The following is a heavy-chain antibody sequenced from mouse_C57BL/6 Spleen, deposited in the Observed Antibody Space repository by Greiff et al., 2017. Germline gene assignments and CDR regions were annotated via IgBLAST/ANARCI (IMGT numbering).Heavy chain of an antibody. D-gene: IGHD1-1*01. CDR1: GFSLTSYG. Sequence: QVHVKQSGPGLVQPSQSLSITCTVSGFSLTSYGVHWVRQSPGKGLEWLGVIWRGGSTDYNAAFMSRLSITKDNSKSQVFFKMNSLQADDTAIYYCAKKRTVVATDYAMDYWGQGTSVTVSS. CDR2: IWRGGST. CDR3: AKKRTVVATDYAMDY. J-gene: IGHJ4*01. V-gene: IGHV2-5*01.